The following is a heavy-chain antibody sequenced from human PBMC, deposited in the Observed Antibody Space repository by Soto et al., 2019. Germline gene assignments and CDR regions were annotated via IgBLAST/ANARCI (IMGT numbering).Heavy chain of an antibody. Sequence: SETLSLTCTVAGSSINSRGYYWGWIRQPPGKGLEWIGSMFYSVSTYYNPSLKSRVTVSVDTSKNRFSLNLRSVTAADTAVYYCARLPSRHLVDYWGQGTLVTVSS. D-gene: IGHD3-3*02. V-gene: IGHV4-39*01. CDR1: GSSINSRGYY. CDR3: ARLPSRHLVDY. J-gene: IGHJ4*02. CDR2: MFYSVST.